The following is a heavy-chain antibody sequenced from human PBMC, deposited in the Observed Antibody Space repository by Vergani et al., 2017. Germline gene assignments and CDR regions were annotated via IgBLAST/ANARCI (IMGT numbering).Heavy chain of an antibody. D-gene: IGHD6-6*01. CDR2: ISAYNGNT. J-gene: IGHJ4*02. CDR1: GYTFTSYG. Sequence: QVQLVQSGAEVKKPGASVKVSCKASGYTFTSYGISWVRQAPGQGLEWMGWISAYNGNTNYAQKLQGRVTMTTDTSTSTAYMELRSLSSGATAVYYCARDYSSSARCDYFDYWGQGTLVTVSS. CDR3: ARDYSSSARCDYFDY. V-gene: IGHV1-18*01.